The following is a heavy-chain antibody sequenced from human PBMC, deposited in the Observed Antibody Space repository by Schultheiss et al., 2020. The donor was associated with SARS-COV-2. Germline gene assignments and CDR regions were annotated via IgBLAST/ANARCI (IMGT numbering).Heavy chain of an antibody. CDR1: GGSFSGYY. CDR2: INHSGST. J-gene: IGHJ6*02. V-gene: IGHV4-34*01. Sequence: SETLSLTCAVYGGSFSGYYWSWIRQPPGKGLEWIGEINHSGSTNYNPSLKSRVTISVDTSKNQFSLKLSSVTAEDTAVYYCARQNRFFGSWDLMYYYGMDVWGQGTTVTVSS. CDR3: ARQNRFFGSWDLMYYYGMDV. D-gene: IGHD3-3*01.